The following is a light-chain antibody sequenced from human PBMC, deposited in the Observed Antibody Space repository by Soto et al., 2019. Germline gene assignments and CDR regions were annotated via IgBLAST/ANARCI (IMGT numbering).Light chain of an antibody. CDR3: QQYYSYLMYT. V-gene: IGKV1-8*01. Sequence: AIRMTQSPSSLSASTGDRVTITCRASQGISSYLAWYQQKPGKAPKLLIYAASTLQSGVPSRFSGSGSGTDFTLTISCLQSEDFAPYYCQQYYSYLMYTFGQGTKLEIK. CDR1: QGISSY. CDR2: AAS. J-gene: IGKJ2*01.